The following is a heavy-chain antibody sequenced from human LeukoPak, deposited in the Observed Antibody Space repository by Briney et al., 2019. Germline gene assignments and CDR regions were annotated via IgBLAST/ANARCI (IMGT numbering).Heavy chain of an antibody. V-gene: IGHV1-2*04. J-gene: IGHJ4*02. Sequence: GASVKVSCKASGYTFTGYYMHWVRQAPGQGLEWMGWINPNSGGTNYAQKFQGWVTMTRDTSISTAYMELSRLRSDDTAVYYCARGPPVRHDYYFDYWGQGTLVTVSS. CDR2: INPNSGGT. CDR1: GYTFTGYY. D-gene: IGHD3-3*01. CDR3: ARGPPVRHDYYFDY.